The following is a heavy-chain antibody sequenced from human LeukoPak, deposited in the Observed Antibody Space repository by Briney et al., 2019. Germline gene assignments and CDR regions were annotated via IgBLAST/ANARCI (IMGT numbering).Heavy chain of an antibody. D-gene: IGHD3-22*01. V-gene: IGHV5-51*01. CDR3: ARLRDSSGYIYY. CDR2: IYPGDSDT. Sequence: GESLKISCKDSGYSFTSYWIGWVRQMPGKGLEWMGIIYPGDSDTRYSPSFQGQDTISADKPISTAYLQWSSLKASDTAMYYCARLRDSSGYIYYWGQGALVTVSS. CDR1: GYSFTSYW. J-gene: IGHJ4*02.